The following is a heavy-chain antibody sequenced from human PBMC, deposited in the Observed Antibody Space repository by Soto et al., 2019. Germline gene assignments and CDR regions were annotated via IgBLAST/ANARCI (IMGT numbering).Heavy chain of an antibody. D-gene: IGHD4-17*01. J-gene: IGHJ5*02. CDR1: STSFDNYY. V-gene: IGHV4-4*07. CDR3: ARGQLTTTPERFDP. CDR2: IHTSGST. Sequence: QVQLQESGPGLVKPSETLSLTCTVPSTSFDNYYWNWIRQPAGQGLEWIGRIHTSGSTNYNPSLKSRVTMSINTSNKQFSLKLSSMTAADTAVYFCARGQLTTTPERFDPWGQGTLVTVSS.